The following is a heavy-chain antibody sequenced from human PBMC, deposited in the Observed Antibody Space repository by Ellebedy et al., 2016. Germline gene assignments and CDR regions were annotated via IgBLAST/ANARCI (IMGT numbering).Heavy chain of an antibody. J-gene: IGHJ3*02. CDR3: ARASKWDAFDI. V-gene: IGHV3-53*01. Sequence: GGSLRLXCAASGFTASSHYMTWVRQAPGKGLEWLSIIYSGGSTYYPDSLKGRLTISRDDSKNTLHLQLNSLRVEDTAVYYCARASKWDAFDIWGRGTMVTVSS. CDR2: IYSGGST. CDR1: GFTASSHY. D-gene: IGHD1-26*01.